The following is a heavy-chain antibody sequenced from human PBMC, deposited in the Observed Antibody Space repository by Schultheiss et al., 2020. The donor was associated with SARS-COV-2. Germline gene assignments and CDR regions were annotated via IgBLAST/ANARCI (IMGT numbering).Heavy chain of an antibody. CDR1: GYTFTSYG. CDR3: ARWGYGDYPRGVFDY. V-gene: IGHV1-2*04. D-gene: IGHD4-17*01. Sequence: ASVKVSCKASGYTFTSYGISWVRQAPGQGLEWMGWINPNSGGTNYAQKFQGWVTMTRDTSISTAYMELSRLRSDDTAVYYCARWGYGDYPRGVFDYWGQGTLVTVSS. CDR2: INPNSGGT. J-gene: IGHJ4*02.